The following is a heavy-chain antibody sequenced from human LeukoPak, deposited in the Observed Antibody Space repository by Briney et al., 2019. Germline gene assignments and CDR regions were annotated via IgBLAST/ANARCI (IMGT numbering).Heavy chain of an antibody. J-gene: IGHJ4*02. CDR3: ARDHLPYYDILTGYRN. CDR1: GYTFTSYG. Sequence: GASVKVSCKASGYTFTSYGISWVRQAPGQGLEWMGWISAYNGNTNYAQKLQGRVTMTTDTSTSTAYMELRSLRSDDTAVYYCARDHLPYYDILTGYRNWGQGTLVTVSS. V-gene: IGHV1-18*01. D-gene: IGHD3-9*01. CDR2: ISAYNGNT.